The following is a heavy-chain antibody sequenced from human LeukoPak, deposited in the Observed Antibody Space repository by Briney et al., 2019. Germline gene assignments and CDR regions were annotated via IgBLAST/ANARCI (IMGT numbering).Heavy chain of an antibody. D-gene: IGHD5-18*01. CDR2: IYYSGST. CDR1: GGSISSYY. CDR3: ARVGRMVKGAFDT. V-gene: IGHV4-59*08. J-gene: IGHJ3*02. Sequence: PSETLSLTCTVSGGSISSYYWSWIRQPPGKGLEWIGYIYYSGSTNYNPSLKSRVTISVDTSKNQFSLKLSSVTAADTAVYYCARVGRMVKGAFDTWGQGTMVTVSS.